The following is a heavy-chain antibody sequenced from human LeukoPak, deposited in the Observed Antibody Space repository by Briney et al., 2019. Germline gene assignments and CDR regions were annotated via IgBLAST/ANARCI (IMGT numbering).Heavy chain of an antibody. V-gene: IGHV1-8*02. CDR3: ARGFVVVTENDAFDI. Sequence: ASGKVSCKASGYTFTGYYMHWVRQAPGQGLEWMGWMNPNSGNTGYAQKFQGRVTMTRNTSISTAYMELSSLRSEDTAVYYCARGFVVVTENDAFDIWGQGTMVTVSS. J-gene: IGHJ3*02. D-gene: IGHD2-21*02. CDR1: GYTFTGYY. CDR2: MNPNSGNT.